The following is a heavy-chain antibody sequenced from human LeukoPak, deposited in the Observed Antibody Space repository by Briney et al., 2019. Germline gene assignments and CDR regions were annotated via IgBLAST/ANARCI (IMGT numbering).Heavy chain of an antibody. Sequence: GGSLRLSCAASGFIFTSYGMHWVRQAPGKGLGWVSFIRYDGSDIDYADSAKGRFTISRDNSKNTLYLQMNSVRVEDTAVYYCVRDPSGMDAFDIWGQGTVVTVSS. CDR1: GFIFTSYG. CDR3: VRDPSGMDAFDI. J-gene: IGHJ3*02. CDR2: IRYDGSDI. D-gene: IGHD6-13*01. V-gene: IGHV3-30*02.